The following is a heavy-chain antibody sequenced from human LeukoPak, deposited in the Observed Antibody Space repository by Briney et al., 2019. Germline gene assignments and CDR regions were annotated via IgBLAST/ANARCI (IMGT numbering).Heavy chain of an antibody. V-gene: IGHV3-30*02. CDR3: ARRGAWSSGYHGRTYYMDV. CDR2: IRFDGSNK. CDR1: GFTFSSYG. J-gene: IGHJ6*03. Sequence: PGGSLRLSCAASGFTFSSYGMHWVRQAPGKGLEWVALIRFDGSNKYTPDSVKGRLTISRDNSKNTLYRQMNSRRAEETAVYYCARRGAWSSGYHGRTYYMDVWGKRTTVTVSS. D-gene: IGHD3-22*01.